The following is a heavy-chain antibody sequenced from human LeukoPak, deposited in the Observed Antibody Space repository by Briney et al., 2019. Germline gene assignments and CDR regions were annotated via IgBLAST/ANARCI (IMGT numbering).Heavy chain of an antibody. CDR2: INWNGGST. CDR1: GFTFDDYG. D-gene: IGHD6-13*01. J-gene: IGHJ3*02. V-gene: IGHV3-20*04. Sequence: GGSLRLSCAASGFTFDDYGMSWVRQAPGKGLEWVSGINWNGGSTGYADSVKGRFTISRDNAKNSLYLQMNSLRAEDTALYYCARSRQQLVRPHDAFDIWGQGTMVTVSS. CDR3: ARSRQQLVRPHDAFDI.